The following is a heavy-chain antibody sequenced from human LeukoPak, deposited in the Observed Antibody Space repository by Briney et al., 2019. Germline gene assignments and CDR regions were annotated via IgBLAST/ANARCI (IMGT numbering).Heavy chain of an antibody. CDR2: IYYGGST. CDR1: GGSISSYY. D-gene: IGHD2-15*01. CDR3: ARGRGCSGGSCYSNWFDP. J-gene: IGHJ5*02. V-gene: IGHV4-59*01. Sequence: SETLSLTCTVSGGSISSYYWSWIRQPPGKGLEWIGYIYYGGSTNYNPSLKRRVTISVDTSKNQFSLKLSSVTAADTAVYYCARGRGCSGGSCYSNWFDPWGQGTLVTVSS.